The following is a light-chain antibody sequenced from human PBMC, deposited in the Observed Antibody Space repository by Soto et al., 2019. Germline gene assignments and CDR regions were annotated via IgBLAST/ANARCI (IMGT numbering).Light chain of an antibody. Sequence: QSVLTQPASVSGPPGQPITISCTGTSSDIGGYNYVSWYQQHPGKAPKLMIYDVSNRPSGVSNRFSGSKSGNTASLTISGLQAEDEADYYCSSYSGSSTLVFGGGTKLTVL. V-gene: IGLV2-14*01. CDR2: DVS. J-gene: IGLJ2*01. CDR3: SSYSGSSTLV. CDR1: SSDIGGYNY.